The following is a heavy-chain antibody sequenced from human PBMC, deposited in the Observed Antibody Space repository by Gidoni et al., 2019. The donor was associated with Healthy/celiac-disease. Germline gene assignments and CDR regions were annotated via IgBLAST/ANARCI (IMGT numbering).Heavy chain of an antibody. CDR3: ARDPQGAAGTLPFDY. CDR1: GFPFSSYG. CDR2: IWYDGSNK. V-gene: IGHV3-33*01. Sequence: QVQLVESGGGVVQPGRSLRLSCAASGFPFSSYGMHWVRQAPGKGLAWVAVIWYDGSNKYYADSVKGRFTISRDNSKNTLYLQMNSLRAEDTAVYYCARDPQGAAGTLPFDYWGQGTLVTVSS. D-gene: IGHD6-13*01. J-gene: IGHJ4*02.